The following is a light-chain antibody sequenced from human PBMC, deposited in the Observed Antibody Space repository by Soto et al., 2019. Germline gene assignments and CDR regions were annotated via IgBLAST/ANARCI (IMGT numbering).Light chain of an antibody. V-gene: IGLV2-14*01. CDR2: NVS. Sequence: QSVLTQPASVSGSPGQSITISCTGTSSDVGGYDYVSWYQKHPGKAPKLIIYNVSNRPSGVSNRFSGSKSGNTASLSISGLQAEDEADYYCGSYATGSIVLFGGGTKVTVL. J-gene: IGLJ2*01. CDR3: GSYATGSIVL. CDR1: SSDVGGYDY.